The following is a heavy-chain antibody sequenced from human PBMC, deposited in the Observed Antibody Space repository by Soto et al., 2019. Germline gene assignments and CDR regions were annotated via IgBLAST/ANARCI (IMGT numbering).Heavy chain of an antibody. J-gene: IGHJ5*02. CDR1: GGSFSGYD. V-gene: IGHV4-34*01. Sequence: SETLSLTCAVYGGSFSGYDWSWIRQPPGKGLEWIGEINHSGSTNYNPSLKSRVTISVDTSKNQFSLKLGSVTAADTAVYYCARGRRSCSGGSCFTRSYWFDPWGQGTLVTVSS. D-gene: IGHD2-15*01. CDR3: ARGRRSCSGGSCFTRSYWFDP. CDR2: INHSGST.